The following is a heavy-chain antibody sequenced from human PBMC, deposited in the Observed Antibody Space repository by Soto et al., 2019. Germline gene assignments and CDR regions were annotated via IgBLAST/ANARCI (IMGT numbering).Heavy chain of an antibody. V-gene: IGHV4-31*03. Sequence: SETLSLTCTVSGGSISSGGYYWSWIRQHPGKGLEWIGYIYYSGSTYYNPSLKSRVTISVDTSKNQFSLKLSSVTAADTAVYYCARDWIYGGPNYYYYGMDVWGQGTTVTVSS. CDR2: IYYSGST. CDR1: GGSISSGGYY. CDR3: ARDWIYGGPNYYYYGMDV. J-gene: IGHJ6*02. D-gene: IGHD4-17*01.